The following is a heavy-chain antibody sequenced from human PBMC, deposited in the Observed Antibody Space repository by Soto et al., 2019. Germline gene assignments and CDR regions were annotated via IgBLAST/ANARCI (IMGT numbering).Heavy chain of an antibody. V-gene: IGHV3-11*06. J-gene: IGHJ4*02. CDR2: ISMSGSYK. CDR3: ASRGHCSNGQCHPFDY. Sequence: PGGSLRLSCVGSDFSLRGFYMSWVRQAPGKGLEWLSFISMSGSYKTYAASVEGRFTISRDNVKNILYLQMDSLRVEDTAVYYCASRGHCSNGQCHPFDYWGQGTQVTVSS. D-gene: IGHD2-8*01. CDR1: DFSLRGFY.